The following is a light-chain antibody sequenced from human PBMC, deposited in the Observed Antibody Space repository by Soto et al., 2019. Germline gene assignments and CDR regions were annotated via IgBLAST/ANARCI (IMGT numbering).Light chain of an antibody. Sequence: ILLTQSTGTLYLFPGEQVTLPCXASQSVSSSYLAWDQQKPGQAPRLXXYGASTRATGILARFSGSGSGTELTLTISSLQSEAFAIYYCQRYNLWPTWTFGLGTKVEIK. CDR1: QSVSSSY. V-gene: IGKV3-15*01. CDR2: GAS. J-gene: IGKJ1*01. CDR3: QRYNLWPTWT.